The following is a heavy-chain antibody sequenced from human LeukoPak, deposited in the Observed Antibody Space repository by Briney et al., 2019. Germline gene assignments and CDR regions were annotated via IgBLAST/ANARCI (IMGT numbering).Heavy chain of an antibody. V-gene: IGHV1-2*02. Sequence: GASVKVSCKASGYIFTNYYMHWVRQAPGQGLEWMGWINPNSGGTNYAQKLQGRVTMTTDTSTSTAYMELRSLRSDDTAVYYCARGFPNRYYYDSSGYCGYYFDYWGQGTLVTVSS. CDR2: INPNSGGT. J-gene: IGHJ4*02. CDR1: GYIFTNYY. CDR3: ARGFPNRYYYDSSGYCGYYFDY. D-gene: IGHD3-22*01.